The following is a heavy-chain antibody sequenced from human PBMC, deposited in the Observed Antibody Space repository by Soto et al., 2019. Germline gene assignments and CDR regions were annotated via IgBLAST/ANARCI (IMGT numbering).Heavy chain of an antibody. J-gene: IGHJ4*02. CDR1: GGSFSGYY. Sequence: LLQLPETLSLTCAVYGGSFSGYYWSWIRQPPGQGLEWIGEINHSGSTNYNPSLKIRVTISVDTSKNQFSLKLSSVTAADTAVYYCARVGIGGELRLGELSLYRSPYYFDYWGQGTLVTVSS. CDR2: INHSGST. V-gene: IGHV4-34*01. CDR3: ARVGIGGELRLGELSLYRSPYYFDY. D-gene: IGHD3-16*02.